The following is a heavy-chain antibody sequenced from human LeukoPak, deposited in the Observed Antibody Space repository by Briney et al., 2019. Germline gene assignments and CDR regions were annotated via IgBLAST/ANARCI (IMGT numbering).Heavy chain of an antibody. Sequence: SETLSLTCTVSGGSISSGGYYWSWIRQHPGKGLEWIGYIYYSGSTYYNSSLKSRVTISVDTSKNQFSLKLSSVTAADTAVYYCATSRGVLRFLEWLPPYFDYWGQGTLVTVSS. D-gene: IGHD3-3*01. CDR1: GGSISSGGYY. V-gene: IGHV4-31*03. CDR3: ATSRGVLRFLEWLPPYFDY. CDR2: IYYSGST. J-gene: IGHJ4*02.